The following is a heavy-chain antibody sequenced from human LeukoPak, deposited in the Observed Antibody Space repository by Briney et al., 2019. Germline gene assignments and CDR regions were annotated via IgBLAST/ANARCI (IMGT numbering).Heavy chain of an antibody. D-gene: IGHD2-8*02. Sequence: AGGSLRLSCAASGFTFSSYSMNWVRQAPGKGLEWVSSISSSSSYIYYADSVKGRFTISRDNAKNSLYLQMNSLRAEDTAVYYCARDPAGPYCTGGVCYPDYWGQGTLVTVSS. V-gene: IGHV3-21*01. CDR3: ARDPAGPYCTGGVCYPDY. CDR1: GFTFSSYS. J-gene: IGHJ4*02. CDR2: ISSSSSYI.